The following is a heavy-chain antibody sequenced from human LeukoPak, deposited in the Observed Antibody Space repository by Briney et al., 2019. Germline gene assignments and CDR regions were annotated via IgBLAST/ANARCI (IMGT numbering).Heavy chain of an antibody. Sequence: SETLSLTCAVNGGSFSGYYWTWIRQSPGKGLEWIGEIIHSGRTNYSPSLKSRLTLSVDPSMNHFSLKLTSVTAADTAVYYCARGTVLTGYASFDYWGQGTLVTVSS. V-gene: IGHV4-34*01. D-gene: IGHD3-16*01. CDR1: GGSFSGYY. J-gene: IGHJ4*02. CDR2: IIHSGRT. CDR3: ARGTVLTGYASFDY.